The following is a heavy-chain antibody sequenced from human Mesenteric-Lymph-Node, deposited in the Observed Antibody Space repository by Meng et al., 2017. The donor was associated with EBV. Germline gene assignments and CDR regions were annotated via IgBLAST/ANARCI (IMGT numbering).Heavy chain of an antibody. V-gene: IGHV3-53*01. D-gene: IGHD5-24*01. J-gene: IGHJ4*02. CDR3: ARGWGDGYSEY. CDR2: IYSGGNT. Sequence: QLVVSGGGLIQLGGSLRLSCAASGFNVSSSYMSWVRQAPGKGLEWVSGIYSGGNTYYADSVKGRFTISRDNSENTLYLRMNSLRDEDTAIYYCARGWGDGYSEYWGQGTLVTGSS. CDR1: GFNVSSSY.